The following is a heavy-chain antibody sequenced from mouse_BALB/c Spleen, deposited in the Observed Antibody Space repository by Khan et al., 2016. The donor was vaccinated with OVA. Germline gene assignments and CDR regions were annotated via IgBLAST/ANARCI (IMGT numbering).Heavy chain of an antibody. CDR3: TRHGYVAWFTY. CDR2: IAPFSGEP. D-gene: IGHD2-2*01. J-gene: IGHJ3*01. Sequence: VQLQQSGPELMKPGASVKLSCKASGYSFNSYYIHWVMQSHGKSLKWIGYIAPFSGEPTSNQKFKGKATLTVDKSSSTAYIHLSNLTSEDSAVYYCTRHGYVAWFTYWGQGTLVTVSA. CDR1: GYSFNSYY. V-gene: IGHV1-31*01.